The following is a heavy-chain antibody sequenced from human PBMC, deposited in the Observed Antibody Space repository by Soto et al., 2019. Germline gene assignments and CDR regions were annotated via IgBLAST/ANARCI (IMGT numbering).Heavy chain of an antibody. CDR3: VRGDGGYFDH. J-gene: IGHJ4*02. D-gene: IGHD3-16*01. CDR2: ISAYNGHT. V-gene: IGHV1-18*01. CDR1: GYTFTNYG. Sequence: QVQLVQSGVEVKKPGASVKVSCKAMGYTFTNYGLSWVRQAPGEGLEWLGWISAYNGHTKYAHKVQDGVTLTTDTSASTAYLELRSLRSDDTAVYYCVRGDGGYFDHWGQGTLVLVSS.